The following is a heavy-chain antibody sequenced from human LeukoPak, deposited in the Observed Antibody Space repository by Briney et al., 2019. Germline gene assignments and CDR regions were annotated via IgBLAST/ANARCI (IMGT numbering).Heavy chain of an antibody. V-gene: IGHV3-30*18. J-gene: IGHJ5*02. CDR2: ISYDGSNK. Sequence: GGSLRLSCAASGFTFSSYGMHWVRQAPGKGLEWVAVISYDGSNKYYADSVKGRFTISRDNSKNTLYLQMSSPRAEDTAVYYCAKGGLAAAGANRVGFDPWGQGTLVTVSS. D-gene: IGHD6-13*01. CDR3: AKGGLAAAGANRVGFDP. CDR1: GFTFSSYG.